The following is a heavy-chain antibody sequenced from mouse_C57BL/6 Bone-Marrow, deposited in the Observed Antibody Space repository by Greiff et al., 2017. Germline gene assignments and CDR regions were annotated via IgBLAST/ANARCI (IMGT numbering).Heavy chain of an antibody. CDR2: ISGGGGNT. V-gene: IGHV5-9*01. CDR1: GFTFSSYT. J-gene: IGHJ2*01. D-gene: IGHD1-1*01. CDR3: ARHDYGSSYAFDY. Sequence: DVQLVESGGGLVKPGGSLKLSCAASGFTFSSYTMSWVRQTPEKRLEWVATISGGGGNTYYPDSVKGRFTISRDNAKNTLYLQMSSLRSEDTALYYCARHDYGSSYAFDYWGQGTTLTVSS.